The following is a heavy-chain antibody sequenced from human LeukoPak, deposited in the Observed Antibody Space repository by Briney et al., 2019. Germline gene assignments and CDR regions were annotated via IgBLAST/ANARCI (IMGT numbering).Heavy chain of an antibody. CDR1: GDSIRSGGYY. J-gene: IGHJ4*02. D-gene: IGHD5/OR15-5a*01. Sequence: SETLSLTCAVSGDSIRSGGYYWSWIRQHPGKGLEWIGYIYYSGSTYNNPSLGRPVTLSVDTSKNQIFLKLNSVSAADTAVYYCARGPGLGEIVSQDYLDYWGQGTLVTVSS. V-gene: IGHV4-31*11. CDR3: ARGPGLGEIVSQDYLDY. CDR2: IYYSGST.